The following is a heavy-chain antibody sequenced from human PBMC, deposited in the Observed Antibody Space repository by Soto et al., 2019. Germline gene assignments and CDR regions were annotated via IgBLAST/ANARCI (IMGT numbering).Heavy chain of an antibody. CDR3: TRDPTSGEAY. V-gene: IGHV3-74*01. J-gene: IGHJ4*02. D-gene: IGHD6-19*01. CDR2: INIDGSST. CDR1: VFTFRSYW. Sequence: GGSLRLSCEASVFTFRSYWMHWVRQAPGKGLVWVARINIDGSSTTHADSVEGRFTISRDNAKNTLYLQMNSLRADDTAVYYCTRDPTSGEAYWGQGTLVTVSS.